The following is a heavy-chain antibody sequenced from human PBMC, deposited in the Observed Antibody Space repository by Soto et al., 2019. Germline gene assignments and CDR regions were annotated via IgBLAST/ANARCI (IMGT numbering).Heavy chain of an antibody. CDR2: FYHSGST. D-gene: IGHD2-15*01. J-gene: IGHJ3*02. V-gene: IGHV4-38-2*01. CDR3: ARLGYCSGGRCYSDSALDI. CDR1: GYSISSGYY. Sequence: SETLSLTCAVSGYSISSGYYWGWIRQPPGKGLEWIGSFYHSGSTYYNPSLKSRVTISVDTSKNQFSLELSSVTAADTAVYYCARLGYCSGGRCYSDSALDIWGQGTMVTVSS.